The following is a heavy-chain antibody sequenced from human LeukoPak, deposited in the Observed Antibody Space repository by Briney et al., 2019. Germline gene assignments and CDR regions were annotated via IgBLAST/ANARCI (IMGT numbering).Heavy chain of an antibody. CDR2: INHSGST. CDR3: ARGGYSGYVNY. Sequence: SETLSLSCAVCGGSFSGYYWSWIRQPPGKGLEWIGEINHSGSTNYNPSLTSRVTISVATSKNQFSLKLSSVTAADTAVYYCARGGYSGYVNYWGQGTLVTVSS. D-gene: IGHD5-12*01. J-gene: IGHJ4*02. V-gene: IGHV4-34*01. CDR1: GGSFSGYY.